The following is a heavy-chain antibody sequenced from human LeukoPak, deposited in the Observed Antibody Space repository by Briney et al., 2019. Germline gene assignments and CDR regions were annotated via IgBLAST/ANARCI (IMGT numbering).Heavy chain of an antibody. J-gene: IGHJ4*02. CDR3: ARLYSSGWSFFDY. D-gene: IGHD6-19*01. CDR1: GGSISGYY. Sequence: SETLSLTCTVSGGSISGYYWSWIRQPPGKGLEWIGYIYYSGSTNYNPSLKSRVTISVDTSKNQFSLKLSSVTAADTAVYYCARLYSSGWSFFDYWGQGTLVTVSS. CDR2: IYYSGST. V-gene: IGHV4-59*08.